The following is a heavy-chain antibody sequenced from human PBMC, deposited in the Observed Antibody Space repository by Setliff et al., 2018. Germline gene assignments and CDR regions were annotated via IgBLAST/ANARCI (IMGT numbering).Heavy chain of an antibody. D-gene: IGHD3-9*01. J-gene: IGHJ6*03. Sequence: GGSLRLSCAASGFTFSSYGMHWVRQAPGKGLEWVAFIRYDGSNKYYADSVKGRFTISRDNSKNTLYLQMNSLRAEDTAVYYCAKRGDDYDILTGYPPEESYYYYMDVWGKGTTVTV. V-gene: IGHV3-30*02. CDR2: IRYDGSNK. CDR1: GFTFSSYG. CDR3: AKRGDDYDILTGYPPEESYYYYMDV.